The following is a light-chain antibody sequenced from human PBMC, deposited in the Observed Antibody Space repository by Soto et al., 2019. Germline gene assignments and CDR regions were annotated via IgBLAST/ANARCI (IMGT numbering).Light chain of an antibody. J-gene: IGKJ4*01. V-gene: IGKV3-15*01. CDR3: HQYNVWPLT. CDR1: QSVSIN. Sequence: EIAMTQSPASLSVSPGDSATCSCRASQSVSINLDWYQQKHGQNPKLLISVASTRATGIPSRFSGSGSGTEFTLTISSLQSEDFAAYYCHQYNVWPLTFGGGTKVEFK. CDR2: VAS.